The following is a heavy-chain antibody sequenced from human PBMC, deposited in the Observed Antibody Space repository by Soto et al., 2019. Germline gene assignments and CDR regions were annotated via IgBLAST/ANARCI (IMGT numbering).Heavy chain of an antibody. D-gene: IGHD5-12*01. Sequence: EVQLVESGGGLVQPGGSLRLSCAASGFTVSSNYMSWVRQAPGKGLEWVSVIYSGGSTYYADSVKGRFTISRHNSKNTLYLQMNRLRAEDTAVYYCARGGYSGYDLGEYFQHWGQGTLVTVSS. CDR2: IYSGGST. J-gene: IGHJ1*01. V-gene: IGHV3-53*04. CDR1: GFTVSSNY. CDR3: ARGGYSGYDLGEYFQH.